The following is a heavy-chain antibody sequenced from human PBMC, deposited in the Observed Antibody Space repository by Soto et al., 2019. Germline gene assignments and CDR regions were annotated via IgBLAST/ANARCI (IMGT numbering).Heavy chain of an antibody. CDR1: DVSINSSSDY. CDR3: ARGRVVVPAAVMFNCLDP. V-gene: IGHV4-39*07. J-gene: IGHJ5*02. Sequence: PSETLSLTCTVSDVSINSSSDYWGWIRRPPGKGLEWIGSIYYSGSTYYNPSLKSRVTISVDRSRTQFSLKMSSVTAADTAVYYCARGRVVVPAAVMFNCLDPWGQGALVTVSS. CDR2: IYYSGST. D-gene: IGHD2-2*01.